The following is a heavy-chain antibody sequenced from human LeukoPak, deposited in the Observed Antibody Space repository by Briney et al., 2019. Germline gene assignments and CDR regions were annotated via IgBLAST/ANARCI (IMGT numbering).Heavy chain of an antibody. CDR1: GFTFSTYS. J-gene: IGHJ1*01. D-gene: IGHD6-13*01. Sequence: GGSLRLSCAASGFTFSTYSMNWVRQAPGKGLEWVSYIGANSAIFYADSVKGRFTISRDNAKNSLYLQMNSLRAEDTAVYYSSLEGSSWYRYFQHWGQGTLVTVSS. CDR3: SLEGSSWYRYFQH. V-gene: IGHV3-48*04. CDR2: IGANSAI.